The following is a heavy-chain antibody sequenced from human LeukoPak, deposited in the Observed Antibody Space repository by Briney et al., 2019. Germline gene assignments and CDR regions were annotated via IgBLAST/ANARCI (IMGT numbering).Heavy chain of an antibody. CDR3: ARENQAYSSPAP. D-gene: IGHD6-13*01. V-gene: IGHV4-61*05. CDR2: IYYSGST. CDR1: GGSISSSSYY. Sequence: SETLSLTCTVSGGSISSSSYYWGWIRQPPGKGLEWIGYIYYSGSTNYNPSLKSRVTISVDRSKNQFSLKLSSVTAADTAVYYCARENQAYSSPAPWGQGTLVTVSS. J-gene: IGHJ5*02.